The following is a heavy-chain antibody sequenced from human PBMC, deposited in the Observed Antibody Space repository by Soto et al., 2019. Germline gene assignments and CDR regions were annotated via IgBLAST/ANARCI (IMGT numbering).Heavy chain of an antibody. CDR3: ARGLFGQQWLVGFDT. Sequence: QVHLVQSGADVKKPGSSVKVSCTASGGSFSNYIFAWVRQAPGHGLEWMGGTIPMFATAQYAQKLQGRVTITADESTSTVYMDLTSLTSDDTAVYYCARGLFGQQWLVGFDTWGQGTLVTVSS. CDR1: GGSFSNYI. J-gene: IGHJ4*02. V-gene: IGHV1-69*01. CDR2: TIPMFATA. D-gene: IGHD6-19*01.